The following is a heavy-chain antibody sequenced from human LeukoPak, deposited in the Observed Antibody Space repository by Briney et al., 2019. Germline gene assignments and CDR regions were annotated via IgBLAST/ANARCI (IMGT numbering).Heavy chain of an antibody. J-gene: IGHJ5*02. V-gene: IGHV3-21*01. D-gene: IGHD6-13*01. CDR2: ISSSSSYI. CDR3: ARAGGAAAGTSWFDP. Sequence: GGSLRLSCAASGFTFSSYSMNWVRQAPGKGLEWVSSISSSSSYIYYADSVKGRFTISRDNAKNSLYLQMNSLRAEDTAVCYCARAGGAAAGTSWFDPWGQGTLVTVSS. CDR1: GFTFSSYS.